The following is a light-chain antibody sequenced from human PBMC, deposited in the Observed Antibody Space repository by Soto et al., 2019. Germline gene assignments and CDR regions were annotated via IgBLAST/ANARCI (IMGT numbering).Light chain of an antibody. V-gene: IGKV3D-20*01. CDR3: QQYGDSPLT. J-gene: IGKJ4*01. CDR2: DAS. CDR1: QSVSSSY. Sequence: EIVLTQSPATLSLSPVERATLSCGASQSVSSSYLAWYQQKPGLAPRLLIYDASRRATGIPDRFSGSGSGTDFTLTISRLEPEDFAVYYCQQYGDSPLTFGGGTKVDIK.